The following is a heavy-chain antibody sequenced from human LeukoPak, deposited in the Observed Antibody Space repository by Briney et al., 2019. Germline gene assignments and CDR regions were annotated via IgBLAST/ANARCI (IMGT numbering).Heavy chain of an antibody. CDR2: INHSGST. CDR3: ARDLRYGAYFDY. D-gene: IGHD4-17*01. CDR1: GGSFSGYY. J-gene: IGHJ4*02. Sequence: SETLSLTCAVYGGSFSGYYWSWIRQPPGKGLEWIGEINHSGSTNYNPSLKSRVTISVDTSKNQFSLKLSSVTAADTAVYYCARDLRYGAYFDYWGQGTLVTVSS. V-gene: IGHV4-34*01.